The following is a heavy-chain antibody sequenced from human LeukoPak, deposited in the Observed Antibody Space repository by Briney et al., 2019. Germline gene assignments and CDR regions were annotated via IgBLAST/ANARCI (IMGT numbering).Heavy chain of an antibody. CDR2: INPVFGTA. CDR1: GDTFISYV. Sequence: SVKVSCKASGDTFISYVISWVRQAPGQGLEWMGGINPVFGTAHYAQKFQDRVTITADESTSTAYMELSSLRSEDTAVYYCAKTFLTAYDTYFYYYGLDVWGQGTPVTVSS. V-gene: IGHV1-69*13. J-gene: IGHJ6*02. CDR3: AKTFLTAYDTYFYYYGLDV. D-gene: IGHD3-9*01.